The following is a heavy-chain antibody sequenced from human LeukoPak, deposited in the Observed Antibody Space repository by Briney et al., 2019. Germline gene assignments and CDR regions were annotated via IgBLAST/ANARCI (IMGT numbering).Heavy chain of an antibody. Sequence: SETLSLTCTVSGGSISSHYWTWIRQSPVKGLEWIGDISNSGSTSYNPSLKSRVTISIDTSKNQFSLKLTSVTAADTAVYYCARSSGYMSYWGQGTLVTVSS. CDR2: ISNSGST. CDR1: GGSISSHY. J-gene: IGHJ4*02. V-gene: IGHV4-59*08. CDR3: ARSSGYMSY. D-gene: IGHD3-22*01.